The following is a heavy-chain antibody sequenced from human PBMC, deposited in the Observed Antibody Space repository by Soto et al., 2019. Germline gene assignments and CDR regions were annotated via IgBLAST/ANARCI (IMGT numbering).Heavy chain of an antibody. D-gene: IGHD3-22*01. Sequence: GASVKVSCKASGYTFTGYYMHWVRQAPGQGLGWMGWINPNSGGTNYAQKFQGRVTMTKDTSISTAYMELSRLRSDDTAMYYCARGFPAITVIVVVIQEFDYWGQGTLVTVSS. CDR1: GYTFTGYY. J-gene: IGHJ4*02. V-gene: IGHV1-2*02. CDR3: ARGFPAITVIVVVIQEFDY. CDR2: INPNSGGT.